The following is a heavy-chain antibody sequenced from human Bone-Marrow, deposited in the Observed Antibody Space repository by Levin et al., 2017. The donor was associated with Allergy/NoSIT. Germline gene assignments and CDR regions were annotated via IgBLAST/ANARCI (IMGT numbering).Heavy chain of an antibody. CDR1: VDSITTYY. CDR2: LYYSAST. Sequence: SQTLSLTCNVSVDSITTYYWSWIRQPPGKGLEWIGYLYYSASTNYNSSLQSRVSMSLDTSKNLFSLQLASVTAADTAVYYCAARRDFWSSPVDYWGQGILVSVSS. D-gene: IGHD3-3*01. J-gene: IGHJ4*02. V-gene: IGHV4-59*01. CDR3: AARRDFWSSPVDY.